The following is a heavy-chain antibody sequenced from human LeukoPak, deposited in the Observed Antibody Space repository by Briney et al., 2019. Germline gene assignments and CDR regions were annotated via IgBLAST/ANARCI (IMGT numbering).Heavy chain of an antibody. V-gene: IGHV3-30*18. CDR2: VSFEGSNK. CDR1: GFTFSRYG. J-gene: IGHJ4*02. D-gene: IGHD3-10*01. CDR3: AKDMGYYYGSGSYPPENDY. Sequence: GGSLRLSCAASGFTFSRYGMHWVRQAPGKGLEWVAVVSFEGSNKYYADSVKGRFTISRDNSKNTLSLQMHSLRAEDTAVYYCAKDMGYYYGSGSYPPENDYWGQGTLVTVSS.